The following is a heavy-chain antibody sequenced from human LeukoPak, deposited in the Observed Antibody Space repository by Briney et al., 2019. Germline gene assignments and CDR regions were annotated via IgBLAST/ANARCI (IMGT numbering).Heavy chain of an antibody. D-gene: IGHD3-9*01. Sequence: SETLSLTCTVSGGSISSSSYYWGWIRQPPGKGLEWIGSIYYSGSTYYNPSLKSRVTISVDTSKNQFSLKLSSVTAADTAVYYCASQYYDILTHAFDIWGQGTMVTVSS. V-gene: IGHV4-39*01. J-gene: IGHJ3*02. CDR2: IYYSGST. CDR3: ASQYYDILTHAFDI. CDR1: GGSISSSSYY.